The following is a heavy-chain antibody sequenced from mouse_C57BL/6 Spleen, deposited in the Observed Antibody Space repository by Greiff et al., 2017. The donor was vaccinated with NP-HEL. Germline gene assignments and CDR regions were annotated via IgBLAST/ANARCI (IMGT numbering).Heavy chain of an antibody. Sequence: VQLQQSGPELVKPGASVKISCKASGYTFTDYYMNWVKQSHGKSLEWIGDINPNNGGTSYNQKFKGKATLTVDKSSSTAYMELRSLTSEDSAVYYCASSLLSYFDYWGQGTTLTVSS. D-gene: IGHD2-1*01. CDR2: INPNNGGT. CDR1: GYTFTDYY. V-gene: IGHV1-26*01. J-gene: IGHJ2*01. CDR3: ASSLLSYFDY.